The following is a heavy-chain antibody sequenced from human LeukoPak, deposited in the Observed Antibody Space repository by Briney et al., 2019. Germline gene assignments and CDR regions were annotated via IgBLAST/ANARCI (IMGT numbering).Heavy chain of an antibody. Sequence: GGTLRLSCAASGFTFSTYGMSWVRQAPGKGLEWVGFIRSKAYGGTTEYAASVKGRFTISRDDSKSIAYLQMNSLKTEDTAVYHCASRSGRQWLPYFDYWGQGTLVTVSS. J-gene: IGHJ4*02. D-gene: IGHD1-26*01. CDR1: GFTFSTYG. CDR2: IRSKAYGGTT. CDR3: ASRSGRQWLPYFDY. V-gene: IGHV3-49*04.